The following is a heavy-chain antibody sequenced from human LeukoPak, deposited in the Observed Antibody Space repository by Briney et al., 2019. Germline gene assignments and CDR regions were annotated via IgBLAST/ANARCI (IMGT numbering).Heavy chain of an antibody. J-gene: IGHJ4*02. V-gene: IGHV3-53*01. Sequence: GGSLRLSCAASGFIVSSSYMSWVRQTPGKGLEWVSTFERGGHTAYADSVKRRFTISRDVSENTIYLQMNSLRVEDTAVYYCAKGDTDCTCPGYWGQGTLVTVSS. D-gene: IGHD2-21*02. CDR2: FERGGHT. CDR3: AKGDTDCTCPGY. CDR1: GFIVSSSY.